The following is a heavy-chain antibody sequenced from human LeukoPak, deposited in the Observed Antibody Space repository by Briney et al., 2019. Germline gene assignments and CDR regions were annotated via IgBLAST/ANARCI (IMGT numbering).Heavy chain of an antibody. Sequence: GSLRLSCAATGFTFSSYGMHWVRQAPGKGLEGVAVIWYDGSNKYYADSVKGRFTISRDNSKNTLYLQMNSLRAEDTAVYYCARGSDILTGYLFRFDYWGQGTLVTVSS. J-gene: IGHJ4*02. V-gene: IGHV3-33*01. D-gene: IGHD3-9*01. CDR2: IWYDGSNK. CDR3: ARGSDILTGYLFRFDY. CDR1: GFTFSSYG.